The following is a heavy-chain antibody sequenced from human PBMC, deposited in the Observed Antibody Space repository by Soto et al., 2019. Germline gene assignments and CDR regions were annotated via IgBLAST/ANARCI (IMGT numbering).Heavy chain of an antibody. CDR1: GYTFTNYA. J-gene: IGHJ4*02. CDR2: INAGNGNT. D-gene: IGHD2-15*01. Sequence: ASVKVSCKASGYTFTNYAMHWVRQAPGQGLEWMGWINAGNGNTKYSQKFQGRVTITRDTSASTAYMDLSSLRSEDTAVYYCARGPGGPDGPGDYWGQGTLVTVSS. CDR3: ARGPGGPDGPGDY. V-gene: IGHV1-3*01.